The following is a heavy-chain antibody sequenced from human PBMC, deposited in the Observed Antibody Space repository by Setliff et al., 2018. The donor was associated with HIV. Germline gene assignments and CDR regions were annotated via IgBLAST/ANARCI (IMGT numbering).Heavy chain of an antibody. D-gene: IGHD1-26*01. CDR1: GGSIKSSSYY. CDR2: IYHSGST. J-gene: IGHJ2*01. V-gene: IGHV4-39*07. Sequence: SETLSLTCTVSGGSIKSSSYYWGWIRQPPGKGLEWIGSIYHSGSTYYNPSLKSRVTISVDTSKNQFSLKLSSVTAADTAVYYCARDFRIGWAVQDYWYFDLWGRGTLVTVSS. CDR3: ARDFRIGWAVQDYWYFDL.